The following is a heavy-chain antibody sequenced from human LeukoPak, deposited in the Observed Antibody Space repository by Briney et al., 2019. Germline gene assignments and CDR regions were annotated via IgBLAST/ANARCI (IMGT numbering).Heavy chain of an antibody. J-gene: IGHJ5*02. CDR1: GFTFSSYG. CDR2: IWYDGSHI. Sequence: GGSLRLSCVASGFTFSSYGMHWLRRAPGKGLEWVAVIWYDGSHIHYVDSVKGRFTISRDNSKSTLYLQMNSLRAEDTAVYYRARSIAAKTNWFDPWGQGTLVTVSS. V-gene: IGHV3-33*01. D-gene: IGHD2-15*01. CDR3: ARSIAAKTNWFDP.